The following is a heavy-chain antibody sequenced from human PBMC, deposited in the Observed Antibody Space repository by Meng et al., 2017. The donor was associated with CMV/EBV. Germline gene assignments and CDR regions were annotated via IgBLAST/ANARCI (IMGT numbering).Heavy chain of an antibody. J-gene: IGHJ5*02. CDR2: IIVYKGGT. V-gene: IGHV1-18*01. CDR1: GYVFTSYD. D-gene: IGHD1-26*01. Sequence: ASVKVSCKASGYVFTSYDIHWVRQAPGQGLEWLGWIIVYKGGTNYAQKVQGRVTLTADTSTSTAYMELRGLRSDDTAVYYCARSRVGAWTWFDPWGQGTLVTVSS. CDR3: ARSRVGAWTWFDP.